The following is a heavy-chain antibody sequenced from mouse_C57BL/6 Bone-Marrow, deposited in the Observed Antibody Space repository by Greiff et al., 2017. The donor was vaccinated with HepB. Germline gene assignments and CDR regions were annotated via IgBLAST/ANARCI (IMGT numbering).Heavy chain of an antibody. CDR2: INPNNGGT. J-gene: IGHJ4*01. V-gene: IGHV1-18*01. Sequence: EVKLVESGPELVKPGASVKIPCKASGYTFTDYNMDWVKQSHGKSLEWIGDINPNNGGTIYNQKFKGKATLTVDKSSSTAYMELRSLTSEDTAVYYCARPYGKGAMDYWGQGTSVTVSS. D-gene: IGHD2-1*01. CDR3: ARPYGKGAMDY. CDR1: GYTFTDYN.